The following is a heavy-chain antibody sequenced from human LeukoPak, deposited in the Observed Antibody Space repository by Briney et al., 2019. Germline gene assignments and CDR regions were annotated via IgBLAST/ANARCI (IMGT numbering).Heavy chain of an antibody. CDR2: INHSGST. V-gene: IGHV4-34*01. CDR3: ARGDYYYDSSGYYRFNWFDP. Sequence: PSETLSLTCAVYGGSFSGYYWSWIRQPPGKGLEWIGEINHSGSTNYNPSLKSRVTISVDTSKNQFSLKLSSVTAADTAVYYCARGDYYYDSSGYYRFNWFDPWGQGTLVTVSS. J-gene: IGHJ5*02. CDR1: GGSFSGYY. D-gene: IGHD3-22*01.